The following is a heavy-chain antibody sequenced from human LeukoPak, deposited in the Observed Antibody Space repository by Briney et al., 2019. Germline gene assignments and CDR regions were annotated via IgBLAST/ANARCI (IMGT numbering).Heavy chain of an antibody. CDR3: ARVATMIVVVTPIDAFDI. V-gene: IGHV1-46*01. D-gene: IGHD3-22*01. J-gene: IGHJ3*02. CDR2: INPSGGST. Sequence: GASVKVSCKASGYTFTSYYMHWVLQAPGQGLEWTGIINPSGGSTSYAQKFQGRVTMTRDTSTSTVYMELSSLRSEDTAVYYCARVATMIVVVTPIDAFDIWGQGTMVTVSS. CDR1: GYTFTSYY.